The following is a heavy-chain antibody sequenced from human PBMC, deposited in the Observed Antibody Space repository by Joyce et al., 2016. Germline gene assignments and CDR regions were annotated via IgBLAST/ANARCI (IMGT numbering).Heavy chain of an antibody. V-gene: IGHV1-18*01. Sequence: IQLVQSGAEVKKPGTSVKVSCKASGYTFKNYGISWVRQDPGQGLEWGGWIRNYNCYTKDAQNLQGRVTVTTVTSTNTVNMELSSLTSDDTAVYFCARERRSTSSGRSRWYFDLWGRGTLVTVSS. CDR3: ARERRSTSSGRSRWYFDL. D-gene: IGHD6-6*01. CDR1: GYTFKNYG. J-gene: IGHJ2*01. CDR2: IRNYNCYT.